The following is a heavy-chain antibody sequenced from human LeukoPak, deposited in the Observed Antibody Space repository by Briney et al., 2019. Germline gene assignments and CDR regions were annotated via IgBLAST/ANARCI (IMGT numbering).Heavy chain of an antibody. CDR1: GGSLSGFY. J-gene: IGHJ4*02. CDR2: INHSGNT. V-gene: IGHV4-34*01. Sequence: PSETLSLTCAVYGGSLSGFYWSWMRQPPGKGLEWIGEINHSGNTKYNPSLESRVTISVETSNNQFSLELSSVTAADTAVYYCARGLRVITQRTLFDYCGQGTLVTVSS. D-gene: IGHD2-21*01. CDR3: ARGLRVITQRTLFDY.